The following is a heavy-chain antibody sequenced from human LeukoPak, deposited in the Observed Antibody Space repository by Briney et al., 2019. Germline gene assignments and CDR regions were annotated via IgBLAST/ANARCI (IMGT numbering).Heavy chain of an antibody. V-gene: IGHV5-51*01. J-gene: IGHJ1*01. CDR3: ARFDYYGSVSSLPFQH. Sequence: GESLKISCKGSGYSFTSYWIGWVRQMPGKGLEWMGIIYPGDSDTRYSPSFQGQVTISADKSISTAYLQWSSLKASDTAMYYCARFDYYGSVSSLPFQHWGQGTLVTVSS. D-gene: IGHD3-10*01. CDR1: GYSFTSYW. CDR2: IYPGDSDT.